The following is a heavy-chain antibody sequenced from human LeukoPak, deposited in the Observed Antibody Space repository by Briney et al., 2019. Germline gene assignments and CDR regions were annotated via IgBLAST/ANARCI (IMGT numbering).Heavy chain of an antibody. D-gene: IGHD2-2*01. CDR3: ARAGPLMATAASWVFDY. CDR1: GGTFSSYA. V-gene: IGHV1-18*01. Sequence: ASVKVSCKASGGTFSSYAISWVRQAPGQGLEWMGRVSANDGSTKYAQKFQGRVTMTTDTFTTTAYMELRSLRYDDTAVYYCARAGPLMATAASWVFDYWGQGTPVIVSS. CDR2: VSANDGST. J-gene: IGHJ4*02.